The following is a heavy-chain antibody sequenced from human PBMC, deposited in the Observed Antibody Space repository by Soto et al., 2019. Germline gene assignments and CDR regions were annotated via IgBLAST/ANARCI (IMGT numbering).Heavy chain of an antibody. Sequence: QITLKESGPTLVKPTQTLTLTCTFSGFSLSTSGVGVGWIRQPPGKALEWLALIYWDDDKRYSPSLKSRLTITKDTSKNQVVLTMTNMDPVDTATYYCAHSGLGFGELRHNWFDPWGQGTLVTVSS. CDR3: AHSGLGFGELRHNWFDP. V-gene: IGHV2-5*02. D-gene: IGHD3-10*01. J-gene: IGHJ5*02. CDR1: GFSLSTSGVG. CDR2: IYWDDDK.